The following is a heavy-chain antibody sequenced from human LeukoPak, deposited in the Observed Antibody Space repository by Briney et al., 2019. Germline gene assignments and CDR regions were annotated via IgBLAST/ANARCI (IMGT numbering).Heavy chain of an antibody. CDR3: ERLGYSSARATWFDP. D-gene: IGHD5-12*01. CDR2: IHYTGKT. V-gene: IGHV4-39*01. J-gene: IGHJ5*02. CDR1: GGSISISNYY. Sequence: SETLSPTCTVSGGSISISNYYWGWIRQPPGKGLEWIGNIHYTGKTYYNPSLKSRVTLSVDTSKNQFSLKLSSVTAPDTAVYYCERLGYSSARATWFDPWGQGTLVTVSS.